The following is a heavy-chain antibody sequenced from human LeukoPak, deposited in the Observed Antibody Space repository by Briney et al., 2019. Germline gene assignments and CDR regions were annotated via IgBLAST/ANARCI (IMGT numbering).Heavy chain of an antibody. CDR1: GFTFSSYS. D-gene: IGHD3-22*01. J-gene: IGHJ4*02. V-gene: IGHV3-21*01. Sequence: GGSLRLSCAASGFTFSSYSMNWDRQAPGKGLEWVSSISSSSSYIYYADSVKGRFTISRDNAKNSLYLRMNSLRAEDTAVYYCASWAATHYYDSSGIPPDYWGQGTLVTVSS. CDR2: ISSSSSYI. CDR3: ASWAATHYYDSSGIPPDY.